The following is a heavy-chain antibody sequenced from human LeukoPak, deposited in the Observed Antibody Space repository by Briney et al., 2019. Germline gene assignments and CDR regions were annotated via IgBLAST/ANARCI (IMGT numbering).Heavy chain of an antibody. CDR1: GDSISTYY. D-gene: IGHD3-10*01. CDR2: IYYRVAS. CDR3: ARAVGGDGSGSL. Sequence: PSGTLSLTCTVSGDSISTYYWSWIRQPPGKGLEWIGYIYYRVASDYNPSLKSRVTISVDISTRQISLKLSSVTAADTAVYYCARAVGGDGSGSLWGPGTLVTVSS. J-gene: IGHJ4*02. V-gene: IGHV4-59*01.